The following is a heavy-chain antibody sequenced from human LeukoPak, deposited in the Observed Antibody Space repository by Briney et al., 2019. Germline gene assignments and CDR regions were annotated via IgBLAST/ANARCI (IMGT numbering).Heavy chain of an antibody. Sequence: ASVKVSRKASGSTFTSRGISWVRQAPGQGLEWMGRISTSTGNINYAQKLQGRVSMTTDTSTTTAYMELRSLTSDDTAVYYCARSYSSTWYGGFDPWGQGTLVTVSS. D-gene: IGHD6-13*01. CDR1: GSTFTSRG. J-gene: IGHJ5*02. CDR3: ARSYSSTWYGGFDP. V-gene: IGHV1-18*01. CDR2: ISTSTGNI.